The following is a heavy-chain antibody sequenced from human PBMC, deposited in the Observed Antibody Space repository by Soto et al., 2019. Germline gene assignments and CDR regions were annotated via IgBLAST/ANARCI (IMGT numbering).Heavy chain of an antibody. CDR2: ISYDGSNK. Sequence: GGSLRLSCAASGFTFSSYAMHWVCQAPGKGLEWVAVISYDGSNKYYADSVKGRFTISRDNSKNTLYLQMNSLRAEDTAVYYCARDRSALNTAMVTDGMDVWGQGTTVTVSS. D-gene: IGHD5-18*01. V-gene: IGHV3-30-3*01. CDR1: GFTFSSYA. J-gene: IGHJ6*02. CDR3: ARDRSALNTAMVTDGMDV.